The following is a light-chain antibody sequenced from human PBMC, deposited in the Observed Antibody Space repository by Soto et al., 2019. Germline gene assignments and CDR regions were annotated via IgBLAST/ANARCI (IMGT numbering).Light chain of an antibody. CDR2: HGS. V-gene: IGKV3D-15*01. CDR3: QQYNKWPLT. Sequence: EIVMTQSPATLSVSPGERATLSCRASQSVSSNLAWYQQKPGQAPRLLIYHGSTRATGIPARFSGSGSGTEFTLTISSLQSEDFAVYYCQQYNKWPLTFGGVTKVELK. CDR1: QSVSSN. J-gene: IGKJ4*01.